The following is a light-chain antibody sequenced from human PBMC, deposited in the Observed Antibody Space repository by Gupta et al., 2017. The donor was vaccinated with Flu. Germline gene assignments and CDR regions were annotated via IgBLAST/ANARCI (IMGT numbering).Light chain of an antibody. CDR3: RQGAHWPWA. J-gene: IGKJ1*01. CDR2: EVS. CDR1: QGLVDSDGNTY. V-gene: IGKV2-30*01. Sequence: VTLGKPASSSCRSSQGLVDSDGNTYLHWFQQRPGQAPRRLIYEVSYRDAGVPDRFSGSGSGTDFTLKISRVEAEDVGIYFCRQGAHWPWAFGQGTTVEIK.